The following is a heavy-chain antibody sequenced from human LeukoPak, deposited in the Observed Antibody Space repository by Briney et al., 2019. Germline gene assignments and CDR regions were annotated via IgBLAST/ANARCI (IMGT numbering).Heavy chain of an antibody. J-gene: IGHJ3*02. CDR2: IYYSGST. CDR1: GGSISSHY. D-gene: IGHD1-14*01. V-gene: IGHV4-59*11. Sequence: SETLSLTCTVSGGSISSHYWSWIRQPPGKGLEWIGYIYYSGSTNYNPSLKSRVTISVDTSKNQFSLKLSSVTAADTAVYYCARNLPGPRAFDIWGRGTMVTVSS. CDR3: ARNLPGPRAFDI.